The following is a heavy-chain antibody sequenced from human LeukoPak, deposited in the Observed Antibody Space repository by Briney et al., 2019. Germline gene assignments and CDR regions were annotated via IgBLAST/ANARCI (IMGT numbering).Heavy chain of an antibody. CDR2: IYYSGST. D-gene: IGHD1-1*01. CDR1: GGSISSSSYY. V-gene: IGHV4-39*01. Sequence: SETLSLTCTVSGGSISSSSYYWGWIRQPPGKGLEWIGSIYYSGSTYYNPSLKSRVTVSVDTSKNQFSLRLSSVTAADTAVYYCARHKTGGLIQYRTNYNWFDPRGQGTLVTVSS. CDR3: ARHKTGGLIQYRTNYNWFDP. J-gene: IGHJ5*02.